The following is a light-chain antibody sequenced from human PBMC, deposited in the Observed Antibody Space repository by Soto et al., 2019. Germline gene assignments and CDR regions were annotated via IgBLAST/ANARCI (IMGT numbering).Light chain of an antibody. V-gene: IGLV2-23*01. CDR1: SSDVGSYNL. J-gene: IGLJ3*02. Sequence: QSALTQPDSVSGSPGQSITISCSGTSSDVGSYNLVSWYQQHPGKAPKLMIYEGSKRPSGASNRFSGSKSGNTASLTISGLLAEDEADYYCCSYAGGSTWVFGGRTKLTVL. CDR3: CSYAGGSTWV. CDR2: EGS.